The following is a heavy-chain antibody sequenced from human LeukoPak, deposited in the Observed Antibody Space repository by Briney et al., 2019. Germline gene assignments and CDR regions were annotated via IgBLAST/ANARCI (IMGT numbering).Heavy chain of an antibody. CDR1: GDSVSRSDSY. CDR2: IYYSGRT. Sequence: SETLSLTCSVSGDSVSRSDSYWDWIRQPPGKGPEWIGTIYYSGRTYYSPSLKRRVTLSVDPSNNQFSLNLRSVTAADTALYYCARRRYYDGSGYLEWGQGTLLSVSS. D-gene: IGHD3-22*01. CDR3: ARRRYYDGSGYLE. J-gene: IGHJ1*01. V-gene: IGHV4-39*01.